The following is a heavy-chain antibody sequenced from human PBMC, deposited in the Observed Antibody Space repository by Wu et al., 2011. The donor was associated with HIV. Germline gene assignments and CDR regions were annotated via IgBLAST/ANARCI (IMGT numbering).Heavy chain of an antibody. CDR1: GGTFSSHA. CDR3: ARDLRAYGSGNYYYYGMDV. J-gene: IGHJ6*02. Sequence: QVQLVQSGAEVKKPGSSVKVSCKASGGTFSSHAISWVRQAPGQGLEWMGRVIPMFDIANYAEKFQGRVTITADKPTNTAYMDLSSLKSEDTALYFCARDLRAYGSGNYYYYGMDVWGQGTTVTVSS. CDR2: VIPMFDIA. D-gene: IGHD3-10*01. V-gene: IGHV1-69*09.